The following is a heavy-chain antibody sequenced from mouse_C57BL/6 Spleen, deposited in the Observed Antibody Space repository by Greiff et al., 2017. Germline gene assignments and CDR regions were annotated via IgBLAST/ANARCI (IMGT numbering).Heavy chain of an antibody. CDR3: ASNYDYWFAY. CDR2: INPSTGGT. Sequence: EVQLQQSGPGLVKPGASVKISCKASGYSFTGYYMHWVKQSSEKSLEWIGEINPSTGGTSYNQKFKGKATLTVDKSSSTAYMQLKSLTSEDSAVYYCASNYDYWFAYWGQGTLVTVSA. J-gene: IGHJ3*01. D-gene: IGHD2-4*01. V-gene: IGHV1-43*01. CDR1: GYSFTGYY.